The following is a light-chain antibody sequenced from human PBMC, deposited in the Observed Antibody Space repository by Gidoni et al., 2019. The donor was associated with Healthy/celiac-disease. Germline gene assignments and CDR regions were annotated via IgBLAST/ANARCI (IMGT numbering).Light chain of an antibody. V-gene: IGKV4-1*01. CDR2: WAS. CDR3: QQYYSTPPWT. Sequence: IVITQSPDSLPVSLGERATINCKSSQSVLYSSNNKNYLAWYQQKPGQPPKLLIYWASTRESGVPDRFSGSGSGTDFTLTISSLQAEDVAVYYCQQYYSTPPWTFGQGTKVEIK. J-gene: IGKJ1*01. CDR1: QSVLYSSNNKNY.